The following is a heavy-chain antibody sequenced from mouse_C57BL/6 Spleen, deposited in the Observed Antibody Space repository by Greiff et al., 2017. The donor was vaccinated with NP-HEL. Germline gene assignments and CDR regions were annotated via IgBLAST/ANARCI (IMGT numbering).Heavy chain of an antibody. CDR2: ISSGSSTI. D-gene: IGHD2-4*01. CDR1: GFTFSDYG. Sequence: EVKVEESGGGLVKPGGSLKLSCAASGFTFSDYGMHWVRQAPEKGLEWVAYISSGSSTIYYAATVKGRFTISRDNAKNTLFLQMTSLRSEDTAMYYCARTGDYDVYAMDYWGQGTSVTVSS. V-gene: IGHV5-17*01. CDR3: ARTGDYDVYAMDY. J-gene: IGHJ4*01.